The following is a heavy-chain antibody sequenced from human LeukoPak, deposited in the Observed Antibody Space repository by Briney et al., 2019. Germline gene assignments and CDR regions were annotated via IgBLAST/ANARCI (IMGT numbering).Heavy chain of an antibody. Sequence: SETLSLTCAVYGGSFSGYYWSWIRQPPGKGLEWIGEINHSGSTNYNPSLKSRVTIPVDTSKNQFSLKLSSVTAADTAVYYCARGVRNVDTAMVTYYYGMDVWGQGTTVTVSS. V-gene: IGHV4-34*01. D-gene: IGHD5-18*01. CDR3: ARGVRNVDTAMVTYYYGMDV. CDR2: INHSGST. J-gene: IGHJ6*02. CDR1: GGSFSGYY.